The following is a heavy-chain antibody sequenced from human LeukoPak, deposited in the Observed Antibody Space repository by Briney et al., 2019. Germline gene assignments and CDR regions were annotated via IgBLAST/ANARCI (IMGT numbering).Heavy chain of an antibody. CDR1: VFTFSNAW. V-gene: IGHV3-15*07. CDR3: TTALGSGSYSWFDP. CDR2: IKSKTDGGTT. D-gene: IGHD3-10*01. J-gene: IGHJ5*02. Sequence: KPGGSLRLSCAASVFTFSNAWMNWVRQAPWKGREWVGRIKSKTDGGTTDYAAPVKGRFTISRDDSKNTLYLQMNSLKTEDTAVYYCTTALGSGSYSWFDPWGQGTLVTVSS.